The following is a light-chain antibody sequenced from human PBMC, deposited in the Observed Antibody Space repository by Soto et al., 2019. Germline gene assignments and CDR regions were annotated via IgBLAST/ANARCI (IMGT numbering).Light chain of an antibody. J-gene: IGKJ1*01. CDR2: KAS. CDR1: QSISSW. Sequence: DIQRTQSPSTLSSSIGDRLTITCRASQSISSWLAWYQQKPGKAPKLLIYKASSLESGVPSRFSGSGSGTEFTLTISSLQPDDFATYYCQQYNSYSWTFAQGAKV. CDR3: QQYNSYSWT. V-gene: IGKV1-5*03.